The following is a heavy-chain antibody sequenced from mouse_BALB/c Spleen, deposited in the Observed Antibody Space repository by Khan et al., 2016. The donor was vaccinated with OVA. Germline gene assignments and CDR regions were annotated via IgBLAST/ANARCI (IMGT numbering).Heavy chain of an antibody. CDR3: ARALFTTVVATPFAY. CDR2: ISSGGSYT. V-gene: IGHV5-9-3*01. Sequence: AVSGFTFSNYAMSWVRQTPEKRLEWVATISSGGSYTYYPDSVQGRFTISRDNAKNTLYLQMSSLRSEDTAIYNCARALFTTVVATPFAYWGQGTLVTVSA. CDR1: GFTFSNYA. J-gene: IGHJ3*01. D-gene: IGHD1-1*01.